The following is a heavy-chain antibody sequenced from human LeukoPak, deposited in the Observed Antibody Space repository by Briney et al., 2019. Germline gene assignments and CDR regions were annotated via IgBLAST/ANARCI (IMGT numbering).Heavy chain of an antibody. CDR2: IYYSGST. CDR3: ARSRYTMVRGPFDP. CDR1: GGSISSYY. V-gene: IGHV4-59*01. D-gene: IGHD3-10*01. J-gene: IGHJ5*02. Sequence: PSETLSLTCTVSGGSISSYYWSWIRQPPGKGLEWIGYIYYSGSTNYNPSLKSRVTISVDTSKNQFSLKLSSVTAADTAVYYCARSRYTMVRGPFDPWGQGTLVTVSS.